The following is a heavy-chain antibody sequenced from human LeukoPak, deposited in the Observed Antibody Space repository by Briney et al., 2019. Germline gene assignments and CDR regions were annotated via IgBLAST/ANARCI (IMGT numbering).Heavy chain of an antibody. CDR2: ISAYNGNT. V-gene: IGHV1-18*01. D-gene: IGHD3-10*01. CDR1: GHTFTSYG. Sequence: ASVTVSCKASGHTFTSYGISWVQQAPGQGLEWMGWISAYNGNTNYAQKLQGRVTMTTDTSTSTAYMELRSLRSDDTAVYYCARAMVRGAPYCVGYWGQGTLVTVSS. J-gene: IGHJ4*02. CDR3: ARAMVRGAPYCVGY.